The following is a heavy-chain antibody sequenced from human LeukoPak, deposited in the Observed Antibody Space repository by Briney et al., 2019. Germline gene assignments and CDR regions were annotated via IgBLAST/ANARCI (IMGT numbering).Heavy chain of an antibody. Sequence: SQTLSLTCAISGDSVSSNSAAWNWIRQSPSRGLEWLGRTYYRSKWYNDYAVSVKSRITINPDTSKNQFSLQLNSVTPEDTAVYYCARDTAPDYYDSSGYQVGFDYWGQGTLVTVSS. CDR3: ARDTAPDYYDSSGYQVGFDY. V-gene: IGHV6-1*01. D-gene: IGHD3-22*01. CDR2: TYYRSKWYN. CDR1: GDSVSSNSAA. J-gene: IGHJ4*02.